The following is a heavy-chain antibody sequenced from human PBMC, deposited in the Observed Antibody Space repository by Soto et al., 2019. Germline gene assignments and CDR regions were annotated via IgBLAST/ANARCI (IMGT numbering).Heavy chain of an antibody. V-gene: IGHV3-33*01. CDR3: ARDKGGLDY. CDR1: GFTFSSYG. Sequence: QVQLVESGGGVVQPGRSLRLSCAASGFTFSSYGMHWVRQAPGKGLEWVAVIWYDGSNKYYADSVKGRFTISRDNSKNTLYLQMNSLRAEDTAVYYCARDKGGLDYWGQGTLVTVSS. CDR2: IWYDGSNK. J-gene: IGHJ4*02. D-gene: IGHD3-16*01.